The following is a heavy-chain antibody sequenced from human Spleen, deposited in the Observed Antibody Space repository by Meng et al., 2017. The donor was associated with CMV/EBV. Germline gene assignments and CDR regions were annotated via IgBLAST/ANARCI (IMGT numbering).Heavy chain of an antibody. CDR2: ISSSAKTI. D-gene: IGHD3-22*01. J-gene: IGHJ6*02. CDR1: GFTFSDYY. Sequence: GESLKISCAASGFTFSDYYMSWIRQAPGKGLEWISYISSSAKTIYYADSVKGRFTISRDNSKNTLSLQMNTLRAEDTAVYYCASGYYYDSSGGYYSYGMDVWGQGTTVTVSS. CDR3: ASGYYYDSSGGYYSYGMDV. V-gene: IGHV3-11*04.